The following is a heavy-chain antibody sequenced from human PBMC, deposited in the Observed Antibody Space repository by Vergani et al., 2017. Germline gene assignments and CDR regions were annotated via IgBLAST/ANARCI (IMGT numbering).Heavy chain of an antibody. V-gene: IGHV3-23*01. CDR3: AKHFRGWGFDY. CDR2: INNNGGRT. Sequence: QLLESGGGLIQPGGSLRLSCAASGFTFNSYAMTWVRQAPGKGLEWVSGINNNGGRTYYADSVKGRFTISRDNSKNTLYLQMNSLRTEDTASYDCAKHFRGWGFDYGAQGTQFIVSS. CDR1: GFTFNSYA. J-gene: IGHJ4*02. D-gene: IGHD3-16*01.